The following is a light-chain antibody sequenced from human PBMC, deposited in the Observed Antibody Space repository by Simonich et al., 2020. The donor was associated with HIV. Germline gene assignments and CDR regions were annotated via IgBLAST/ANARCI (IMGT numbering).Light chain of an antibody. Sequence: SYEVTQPHSVSVALGQTARITCGGNNIGNEIVHGYQQKPGQAPVLVIYRDSNRPSGITERFSGFNAGNTATLTISRAQAGDEADYFCQVWASSSVFGGGTKLTVL. CDR3: QVWASSSV. J-gene: IGLJ3*02. CDR2: RDS. CDR1: NIGNEI. V-gene: IGLV3-9*01.